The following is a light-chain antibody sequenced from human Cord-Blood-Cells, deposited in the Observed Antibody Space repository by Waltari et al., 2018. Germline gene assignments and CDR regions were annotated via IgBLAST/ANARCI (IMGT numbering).Light chain of an antibody. CDR1: QSISSY. J-gene: IGKJ2*01. Sequence: DIPMTQAPSFLPASVGDRGTLTCLSSQSISSYLKWYQQKPGKASKLLIYAASSLQSGVPSRSSGSGSGTDITLTISRLQPEDFATYDCQQSYSTPYTFGQGTKLEIK. CDR2: AAS. CDR3: QQSYSTPYT. V-gene: IGKV1-39*01.